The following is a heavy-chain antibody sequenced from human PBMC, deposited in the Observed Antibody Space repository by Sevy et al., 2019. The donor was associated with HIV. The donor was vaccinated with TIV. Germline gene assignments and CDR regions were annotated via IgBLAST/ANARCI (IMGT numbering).Heavy chain of an antibody. J-gene: IGHJ4*02. CDR2: ISSSSSTI. CDR1: GFTFSSYN. D-gene: IGHD2-8*01. V-gene: IGHV3-48*01. CDR3: ARDGNGLFGY. Sequence: GGSLRLSCAASGFTFSSYNMNWVRQAPGKGLEWVSYISSSSSTIYYADSVKDRFTISRDNAKNSLYLQMNSLRAEDTAVYYCARDGNGLFGYWGQGTLVTVSS.